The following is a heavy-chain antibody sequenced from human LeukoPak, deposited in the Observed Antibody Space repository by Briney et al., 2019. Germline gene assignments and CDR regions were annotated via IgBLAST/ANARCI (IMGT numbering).Heavy chain of an antibody. Sequence: PGGSLRLSCAASGFTFSSYSMNWVRQAPGKGLEWVSYISSSSSTIYYADSVQGRFTISRDNAKNMVYLQMNSLRADDTAIYYCTRAITYFYGSVTYDWFDSWGQGTRVTVSS. V-gene: IGHV3-48*04. D-gene: IGHD3-10*01. CDR2: ISSSSSTI. CDR3: TRAITYFYGSVTYDWFDS. CDR1: GFTFSSYS. J-gene: IGHJ5*01.